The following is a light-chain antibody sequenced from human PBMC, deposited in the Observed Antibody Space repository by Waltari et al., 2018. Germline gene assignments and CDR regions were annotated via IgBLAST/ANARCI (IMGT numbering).Light chain of an antibody. J-gene: IGKJ1*01. V-gene: IGKV3-20*01. CDR2: GAS. CDR3: QHYRSSPPP. Sequence: EIVLTQSPGTLSLSPGERATLSYRASQSVSSGYLAWYQQEPGQAPRLLIYGASNRAAGIPDRFSGGGSGTDFTLTISRLEPEDFAVYYCQHYRSSPPPFGQGTNVEIK. CDR1: QSVSSGY.